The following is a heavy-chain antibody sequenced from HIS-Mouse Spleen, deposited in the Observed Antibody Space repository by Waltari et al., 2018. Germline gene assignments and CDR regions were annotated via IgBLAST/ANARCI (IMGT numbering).Heavy chain of an antibody. CDR1: GYSISSGYY. CDR2: IYHGGST. D-gene: IGHD1-1*01. CDR3: AREPHLQLELAFDI. Sequence: QVQLQESGPGLVQPSETLSLTCTVPGYSISSGYYWGWIRQPPGKGLEWIGSIYHGGSTYYNPSLKSRVTISVDTSKNQFSLKLSSVTAADTAVYYCAREPHLQLELAFDIWGQGTMVTVSS. V-gene: IGHV4-38-2*02. J-gene: IGHJ3*02.